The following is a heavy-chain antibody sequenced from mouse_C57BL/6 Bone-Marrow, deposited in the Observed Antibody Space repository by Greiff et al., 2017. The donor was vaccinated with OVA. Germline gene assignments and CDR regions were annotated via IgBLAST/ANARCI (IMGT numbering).Heavy chain of an antibody. V-gene: IGHV1-4*01. CDR3: ARYGDRRGYYYGSSYVYYFDY. J-gene: IGHJ2*01. Sequence: QVQLQQSGAELARPGASVKMSCKASGYTFTSYTMHWVKQRPGQGLEWIGYINPSSGYTKYNQNFKDKATLTADKSSSTAYMQLSSLTSEDSAVYYCARYGDRRGYYYGSSYVYYFDYWGQGTTLTVSS. D-gene: IGHD1-1*01. CDR2: INPSSGYT. CDR1: GYTFTSYT.